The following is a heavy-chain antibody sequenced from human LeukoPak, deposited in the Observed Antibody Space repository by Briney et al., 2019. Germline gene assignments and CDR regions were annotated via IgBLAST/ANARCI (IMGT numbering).Heavy chain of an antibody. CDR3: AKEQYPGYFDF. CDR2: TSSDGSNK. J-gene: IGHJ4*02. CDR1: GFTFSTYT. V-gene: IGHV3-30-3*01. D-gene: IGHD1-14*01. Sequence: GGSLRLSCAASGFTFSTYTMSWVRQAPGKGLEWVTVTSSDGSNKYYADSVKGRFTISRDNSNNTLYLQLNNVRTEDTATYFCAKEQYPGYFDFWGQGTLVTVSA.